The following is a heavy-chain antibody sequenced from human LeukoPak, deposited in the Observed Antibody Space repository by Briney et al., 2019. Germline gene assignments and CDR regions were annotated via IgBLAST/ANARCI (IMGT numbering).Heavy chain of an antibody. CDR2: IIPIFGTA. Sequence: SVKVSCKASGGTFSSYAISWVRQAPGQGLEWMGGIIPIFGTANYAQKFQGRVTITTDESTSTAYMELSSLRSEDTAVYYCARESDYDYVWGSSTPWGQGTLVTVSS. V-gene: IGHV1-69*05. CDR1: GGTFSSYA. CDR3: ARESDYDYVWGSSTP. D-gene: IGHD3-16*01. J-gene: IGHJ5*02.